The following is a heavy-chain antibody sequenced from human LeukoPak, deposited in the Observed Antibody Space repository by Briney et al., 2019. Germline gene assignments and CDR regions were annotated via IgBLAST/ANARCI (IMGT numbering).Heavy chain of an antibody. CDR3: AKEPSTAAGLFDY. V-gene: IGHV3-30*18. CDR2: VSFDGKNK. J-gene: IGHJ4*02. D-gene: IGHD6-13*01. Sequence: GRSLRLSCAASGFTFSSHAMHWVRQAPGKGLEWVAVVSFDGKNKYYTDSLKGRFTISRDNSKNTLYLQMNSLRAEDTAVYYCAKEPSTAAGLFDYWGQGTLVTVSS. CDR1: GFTFSSHA.